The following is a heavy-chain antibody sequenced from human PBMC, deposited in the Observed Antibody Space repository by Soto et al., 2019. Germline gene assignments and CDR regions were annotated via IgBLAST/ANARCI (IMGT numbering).Heavy chain of an antibody. Sequence: QVQLVESGGGVVQPGRSLTLSCAASGFTFSSYAMHWVRQAPGKGLEWVAVISYDGSNKYYADSVKGRFTISRDNSKNTLYLQMNSLRAEDTAVYYCARGGGVLWFGELLSWGQGTLVTVSS. CDR2: ISYDGSNK. J-gene: IGHJ5*02. V-gene: IGHV3-30-3*01. CDR3: ARGGGVLWFGELLS. D-gene: IGHD3-10*01. CDR1: GFTFSSYA.